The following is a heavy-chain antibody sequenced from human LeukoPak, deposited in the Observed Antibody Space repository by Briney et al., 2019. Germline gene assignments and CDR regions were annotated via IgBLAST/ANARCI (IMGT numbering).Heavy chain of an antibody. D-gene: IGHD3-22*01. Sequence: GGSLRLSCAASGFTFSSYGMHWVRQAPGKGLEWVAFIRYDGSNKYYADSVKGRFTISRDNSKNTLYLQMNSLRAEDTAVYYCAKEIEYYYDSSGFLFDYWGQGTLVTVSS. CDR2: IRYDGSNK. V-gene: IGHV3-30*02. CDR1: GFTFSSYG. J-gene: IGHJ4*02. CDR3: AKEIEYYYDSSGFLFDY.